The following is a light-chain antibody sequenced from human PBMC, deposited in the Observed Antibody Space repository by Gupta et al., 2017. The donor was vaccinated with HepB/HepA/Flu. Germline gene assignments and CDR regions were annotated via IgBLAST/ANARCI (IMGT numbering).Light chain of an antibody. CDR1: QSLLHSTGYRY. J-gene: IGKJ2*02. CDR3: MQARKSPRT. Sequence: DIVVTQSPLSLPVTPGEQASISCMASQSLLHSTGYRYLDWYLQKPGHSPQLLIYLASHRASGVPDRFSASGSGTEFTLNISRLEAEDFGVYYCMQARKSPRTFGQGTKLEIK. V-gene: IGKV2-28*01. CDR2: LAS.